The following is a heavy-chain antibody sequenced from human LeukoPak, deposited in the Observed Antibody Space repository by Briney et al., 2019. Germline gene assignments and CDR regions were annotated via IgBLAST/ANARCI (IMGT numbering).Heavy chain of an antibody. Sequence: SETLSLTCTVSGGSISSYYWSWIRQPPGKGLEWIGYIYYSGSTNYNPSLKSRVTISVDTSKNQFSLKLSSVTAADTAVYYCAKDPPQQWLVWNYFDYWGQGTLVTVSS. J-gene: IGHJ4*02. CDR2: IYYSGST. CDR3: AKDPPQQWLVWNYFDY. V-gene: IGHV4-59*01. CDR1: GGSISSYY. D-gene: IGHD6-19*01.